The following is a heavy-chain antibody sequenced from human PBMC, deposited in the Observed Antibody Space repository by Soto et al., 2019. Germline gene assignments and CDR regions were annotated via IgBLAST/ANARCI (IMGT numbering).Heavy chain of an antibody. D-gene: IGHD2-15*01. CDR1: GFTFSDYY. V-gene: IGHV3-11*01. CDR2: ISSSGSTI. J-gene: IGHJ4*02. Sequence: GGSLSLSCAASGFTFSDYYMSWIRQAPGKGLEWVSYISSSGSTIYYADSVKGRFTISRDNAKNSLYLQMNSLRAEDTAVYYCARDSVREYGGNPDLFDYWGQGTLVTVSS. CDR3: ARDSVREYGGNPDLFDY.